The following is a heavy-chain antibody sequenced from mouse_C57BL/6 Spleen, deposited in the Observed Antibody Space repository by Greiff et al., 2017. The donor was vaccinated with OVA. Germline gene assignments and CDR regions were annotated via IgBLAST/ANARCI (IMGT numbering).Heavy chain of an antibody. D-gene: IGHD1-1*01. V-gene: IGHV1-50*01. CDR1: GYTFTSYW. J-gene: IGHJ2*01. Sequence: VQLQQPGAELVKPGASVKLSCKASGYTFTSYWMQWVKQRPGQGLEWIGEIDPSDSYTNYNQKFKGKATLTVDTSSSTAYMQLSSLTSEDSAVYYCARRGFITTVVAYYFDYWGQGTTLTVSS. CDR2: IDPSDSYT. CDR3: ARRGFITTVVAYYFDY.